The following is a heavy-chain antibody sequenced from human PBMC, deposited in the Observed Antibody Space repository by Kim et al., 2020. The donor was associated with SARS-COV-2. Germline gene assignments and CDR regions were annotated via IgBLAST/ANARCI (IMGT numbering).Heavy chain of an antibody. CDR3: ARLARDYYGAGTCYTVAAGGRRAIDV. D-gene: IGHD3-10*01. CDR2: IYYSGST. V-gene: IGHV4-59*08. CDR1: GGSISSFY. J-gene: IGHJ6*03. Sequence: SETLSLTCTVSGGSISSFYWSWIRQPPGKGLEWIGYIYYSGSTNYNPSLKSRVTISVDTSKNQFSLKLSSVTAADTAVYYCARLARDYYGAGTCYTVAAGGRRAIDVWGKGTTVTVSS.